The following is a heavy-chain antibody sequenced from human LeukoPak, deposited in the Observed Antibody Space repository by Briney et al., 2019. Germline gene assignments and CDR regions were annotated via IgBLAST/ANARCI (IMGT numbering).Heavy chain of an antibody. D-gene: IGHD5-18*01. Sequence: PGGSLRLSCAASGFTFSSYAMSWVRQAPGKGLEWVSTISGSGGSTFYADSVKGRFTISRDNSKNTLYLQMNSLRAEDTAVYYCAKDRTGYSYGYFLSPWGQGTLVTVSS. CDR3: AKDRTGYSYGYFLSP. V-gene: IGHV3-23*01. CDR2: ISGSGGST. J-gene: IGHJ5*02. CDR1: GFTFSSYA.